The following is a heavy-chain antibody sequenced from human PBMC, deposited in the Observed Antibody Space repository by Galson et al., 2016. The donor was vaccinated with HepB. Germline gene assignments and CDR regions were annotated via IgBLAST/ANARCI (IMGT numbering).Heavy chain of an antibody. CDR1: GFTFSDYY. Sequence: SLRLSCAASGFTFSDYYMSWIRQAPGKGLECISYISSRSTYTNYADSVKGRFTISRDNAKNPLYLQMSNLRADDTAVYYCATTGTGLAARKFDYWGQGILVTVSS. CDR2: ISSRSTYT. D-gene: IGHD6-6*01. CDR3: ATTGTGLAARKFDY. V-gene: IGHV3-11*06. J-gene: IGHJ4*02.